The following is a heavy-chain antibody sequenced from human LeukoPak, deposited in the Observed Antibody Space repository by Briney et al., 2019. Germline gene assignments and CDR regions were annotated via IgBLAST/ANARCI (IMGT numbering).Heavy chain of an antibody. CDR1: GFYFRGYS. CDR3: ARVEATTGRNYHYYYMDV. CDR2: INSGSTYM. D-gene: IGHD1-1*01. J-gene: IGHJ6*03. Sequence: PGGSLRLSCGASGFYFRGYSMNWVRQAPGKGLEWVSSINSGSTYMYYADSVKGRFTISRDNAKNSLHLQMDSLRAEDTAVYFCARVEATTGRNYHYYYMDVWGKGTTVIVSS. V-gene: IGHV3-21*01.